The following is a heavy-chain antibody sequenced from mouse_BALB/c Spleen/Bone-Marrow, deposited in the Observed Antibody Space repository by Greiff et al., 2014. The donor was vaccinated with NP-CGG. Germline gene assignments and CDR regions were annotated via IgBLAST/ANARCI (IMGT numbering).Heavy chain of an antibody. CDR1: GYTFTDYN. J-gene: IGHJ3*01. CDR3: ARGNWDFAY. Sequence: VQLKESGPELVRPGASVKISCKASGYTFTDYNIYWVKQSHGKSLEWIGYIYPYSGGTGYNQKFKSKATLTVDNSSTIAYMELRSLTSEDSAVYYCARGNWDFAYWGQGTLVTVST. CDR2: IYPYSGGT. D-gene: IGHD4-1*01. V-gene: IGHV1S29*02.